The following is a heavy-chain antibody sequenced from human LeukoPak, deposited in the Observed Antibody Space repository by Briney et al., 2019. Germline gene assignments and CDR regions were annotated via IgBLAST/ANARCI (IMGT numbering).Heavy chain of an antibody. CDR3: AKNGDRGAYCSGGTCYPYYYYYMDV. D-gene: IGHD2-15*01. V-gene: IGHV3-7*03. J-gene: IGHJ6*03. CDR1: GFTFSSHW. Sequence: GGSLRLSCAASGFTFSSHWMSWVRQAPGKGLEWVANIKKDGSEKYYVDAVKGRFTISRDNAKTSLYLQMNSLSAEDTAVYYCAKNGDRGAYCSGGTCYPYYYYYMDVWGKGTTVTISS. CDR2: IKKDGSEK.